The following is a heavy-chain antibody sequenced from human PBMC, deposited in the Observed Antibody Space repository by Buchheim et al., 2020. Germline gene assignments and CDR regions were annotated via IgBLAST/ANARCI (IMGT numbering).Heavy chain of an antibody. V-gene: IGHV2-70*15. CDR1: GFSLSTSGMC. D-gene: IGHD3-3*01. CDR2: IDWDDDK. J-gene: IGHJ4*02. Sequence: QVTLRESGPALVKPTQTLTLTCTFSGFSLSTSGMCVSWIRQPPGKALEWLARIDWDDDKYYSISLKTRLTISKDTSKNQVVLTMTNMDPVDTATYYCARMSRYDFWSGYYEYWGQGTL. CDR3: ARMSRYDFWSGYYEY.